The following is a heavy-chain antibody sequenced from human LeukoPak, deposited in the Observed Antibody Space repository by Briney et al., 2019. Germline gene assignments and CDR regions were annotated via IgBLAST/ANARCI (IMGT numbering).Heavy chain of an antibody. CDR2: IWDDKSNE. V-gene: IGHV3-33*01. J-gene: IGHJ4*02. CDR3: ARDHSGTQDY. Sequence: GGSLRLSCAASGFTFSNYGMHWVRQAPGKGLEWVAVIWDDKSNEYYADSGKGRFTIFRDNRRNTLYLQMKSLRAEDTAVYSCARDHSGTQDYWGQGTLVTVSS. CDR1: GFTFSNYG. D-gene: IGHD1-1*01.